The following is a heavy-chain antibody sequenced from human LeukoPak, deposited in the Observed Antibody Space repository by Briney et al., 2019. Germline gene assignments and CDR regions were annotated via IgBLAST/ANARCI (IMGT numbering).Heavy chain of an antibody. CDR2: IWYDGSNK. Sequence: GGSLRLSCAASGFTFSSYGMHRVRQAPGKGLEWVAVIWYDGSNKYYADSVKGRFTISRDNSKNTLYLQMNSLRAEDTAVYYCARAWGPGPFDYWGQGTLVTVSS. CDR1: GFTFSSYG. J-gene: IGHJ4*02. CDR3: ARAWGPGPFDY. V-gene: IGHV3-33*01. D-gene: IGHD3-16*01.